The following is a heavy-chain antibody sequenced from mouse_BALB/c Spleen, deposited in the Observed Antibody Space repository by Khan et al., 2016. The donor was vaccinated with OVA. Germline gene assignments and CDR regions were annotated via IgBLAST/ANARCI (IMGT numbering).Heavy chain of an antibody. Sequence: QVQLQQSGAELVKPGASVKLSCKASGYTFTSYYMYWVKQRPGQGLEWIGDINPSNGDTYFNEKFKNKATLTVDKSSSTTYMQLSSLTSEDSAVYYCTIGGYGGFASWGQGTLVTVSA. J-gene: IGHJ3*01. V-gene: IGHV1-53*01. CDR1: GYTFTSYY. CDR2: INPSNGDT. CDR3: TIGGYGGFAS. D-gene: IGHD2-2*01.